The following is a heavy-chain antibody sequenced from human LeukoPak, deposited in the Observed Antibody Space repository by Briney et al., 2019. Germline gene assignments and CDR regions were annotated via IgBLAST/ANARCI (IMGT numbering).Heavy chain of an antibody. CDR1: GYTFTSYA. CDR3: ARSKYYYGSGSYYNVLAFDY. Sequence: ASVKVSCKASGYTFTSYAMHWVRQAPGQRLEWMGWINAGNGNTKYSQKFQGRVTITRDTSASTAYMELSSLRSEDTAVYYCARSKYYYGSGSYYNVLAFDYWGQGTLVTVSS. V-gene: IGHV1-3*01. J-gene: IGHJ4*02. CDR2: INAGNGNT. D-gene: IGHD3-10*01.